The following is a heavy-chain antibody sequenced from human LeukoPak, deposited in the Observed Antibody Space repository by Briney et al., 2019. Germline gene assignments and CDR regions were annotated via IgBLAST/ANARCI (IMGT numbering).Heavy chain of an antibody. CDR1: GFTFSDYY. D-gene: IGHD1-26*01. CDR2: ISSSGSTI. Sequence: GGSLRLSCAASGFTFSDYYMSWIRQAPGKGLEWVSYISSSGSTIYYADSVKGRFTISRDNAKNLLYLQMNSLRAEDTAVYYCARALRIYYYFDYWGQGTLVTVSS. V-gene: IGHV3-11*04. CDR3: ARALRIYYYFDY. J-gene: IGHJ4*02.